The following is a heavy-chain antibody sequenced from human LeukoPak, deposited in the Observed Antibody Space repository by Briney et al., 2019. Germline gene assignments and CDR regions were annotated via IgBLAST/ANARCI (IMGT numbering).Heavy chain of an antibody. CDR2: IYYSGST. V-gene: IGHV4-59*01. CDR3: ARVPPIAAAGY. D-gene: IGHD6-25*01. Sequence: SETLSLTCTVSGGSISSYYWSWIRQPPGKGLEWIGYIYYSGSTNYNPSLKSRVTISVDTSKNQFSLKLSSVTAADTAVYYCARVPPIAAAGYWGQGTLVTVSS. J-gene: IGHJ4*02. CDR1: GGSISSYY.